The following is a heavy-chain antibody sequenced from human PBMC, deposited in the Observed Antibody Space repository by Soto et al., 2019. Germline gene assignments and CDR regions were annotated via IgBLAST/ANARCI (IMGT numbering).Heavy chain of an antibody. CDR1: GFTFSSYA. CDR3: ARASGESYPGSRVFDS. D-gene: IGHD3-10*01. Sequence: PGGSLRLSCAASGFTFSSYAMSWVRQAPGKGLEWVSVITDTGGDSLYADSVRGRFTISRGNSKKTLYLQMNSLRAEDTAIYYCARASGESYPGSRVFDSWGQGTRVTVSS. CDR2: ITDTGGDS. V-gene: IGHV3-23*01. J-gene: IGHJ4*02.